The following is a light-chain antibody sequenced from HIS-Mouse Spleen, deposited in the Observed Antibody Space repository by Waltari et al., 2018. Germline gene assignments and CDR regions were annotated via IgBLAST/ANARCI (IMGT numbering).Light chain of an antibody. V-gene: IGKV1-5*03. CDR2: KAS. Sequence: DIQMPQSPSTLYESVGDRVTLTCRASQSISSWMAWYKQKPGKAPKLLIYKASSLESGFPSRFSGSGSGTEFTLTISSLQPDDFATYYCQQYNSYIFTFGPGTKVDIK. CDR3: QQYNSYIFT. CDR1: QSISSW. J-gene: IGKJ3*01.